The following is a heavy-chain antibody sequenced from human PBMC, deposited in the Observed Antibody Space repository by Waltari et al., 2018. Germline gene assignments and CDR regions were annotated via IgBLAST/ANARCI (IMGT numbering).Heavy chain of an antibody. Sequence: EGLLVESGGGLVKPGGSLRLSCAASGFILSTFDMNWVRQAPGQGLEWVSSISSSGSCMDHADAVKGRSSISRDNAKSSLHLQMNSLRAEDTAVYYCARPRGTGNDAFDIWGQGTMVTVSS. CDR2: ISSSGSCM. J-gene: IGHJ3*02. CDR1: GFILSTFD. V-gene: IGHV3-21*01. CDR3: ARPRGTGNDAFDI. D-gene: IGHD1-1*01.